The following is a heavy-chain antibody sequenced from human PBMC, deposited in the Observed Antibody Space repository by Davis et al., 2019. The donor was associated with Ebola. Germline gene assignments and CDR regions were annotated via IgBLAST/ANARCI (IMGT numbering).Heavy chain of an antibody. CDR3: AKTDCSGGSCYSVDY. CDR1: GFTFSSYA. CDR2: ISGSGGST. Sequence: GGSLRLSCAASGFTFSSYAMSWVRQSPGKGLEWVSDISGSGGSTYYADSVKGQFTISRDNSKNTLYLQMNSLRAEDTAVYYCAKTDCSGGSCYSVDYWGQGTLVTVSS. V-gene: IGHV3-23*01. J-gene: IGHJ4*02. D-gene: IGHD2-15*01.